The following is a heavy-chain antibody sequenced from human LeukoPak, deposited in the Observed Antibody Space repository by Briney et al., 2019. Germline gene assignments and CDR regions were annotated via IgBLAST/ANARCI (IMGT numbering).Heavy chain of an antibody. J-gene: IGHJ3*01. CDR3: ARDTDSSGWQGAFDV. Sequence: ASVKVSCKASGYTFTTYYIHWVRQAPGQGLEWMGIIHPSGGTTTYAQEFQGRVTLTRDTSASTVYMELSSLRSEDTAIYHCARDTDSSGWQGAFDVWGQGTMVTVSS. V-gene: IGHV1-46*01. CDR2: IHPSGGTT. D-gene: IGHD6-19*01. CDR1: GYTFTTYY.